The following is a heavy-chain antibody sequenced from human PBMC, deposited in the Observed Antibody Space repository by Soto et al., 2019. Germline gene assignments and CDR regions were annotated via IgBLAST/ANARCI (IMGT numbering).Heavy chain of an antibody. D-gene: IGHD3-3*01. J-gene: IGHJ6*02. CDR2: IIPIFGTA. CDR3: ARDRSSYVLRFLEVAYYYGMDV. CDR1: GGTFSSYA. Sequence: SVKVSCKASGGTFSSYAISWARQAPGQGLEWMGGIIPIFGTANYAQKFQGRVTITADKSTSTAYMELSSLRSEDTAVYYCARDRSSYVLRFLEVAYYYGMDVWGQGTTVTVSS. V-gene: IGHV1-69*06.